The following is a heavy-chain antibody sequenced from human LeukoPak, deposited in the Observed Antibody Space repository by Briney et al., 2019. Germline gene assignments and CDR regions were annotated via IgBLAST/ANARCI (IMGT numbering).Heavy chain of an antibody. Sequence: GGSLRLSCAASGFTFSHYWMHWVRQAPGEGLVWVSRINPDGSSTTYADSVKGRFTISRDNSKNTLYLQMNSLRAEDTAVYYCAKDGVCSSTSCSYFDYWGQGTLVTVSS. D-gene: IGHD2-2*01. J-gene: IGHJ4*02. V-gene: IGHV3-74*03. CDR1: GFTFSHYW. CDR2: INPDGSST. CDR3: AKDGVCSSTSCSYFDY.